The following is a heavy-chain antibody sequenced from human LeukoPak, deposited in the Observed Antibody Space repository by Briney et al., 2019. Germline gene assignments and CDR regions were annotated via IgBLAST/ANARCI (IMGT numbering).Heavy chain of an antibody. D-gene: IGHD6-13*01. Sequence: SETLSLTCAVYGGSFSGYYWSWIRQPPGKGLEWIGEINHSGSTNYNPSLKSRVTISVDTSKNQFSLKLSSVTAADTAVYYCARAPRGQLLEDAFGIWGQGTMVTVSS. CDR2: INHSGST. J-gene: IGHJ3*02. CDR1: GGSFSGYY. V-gene: IGHV4-34*01. CDR3: ARAPRGQLLEDAFGI.